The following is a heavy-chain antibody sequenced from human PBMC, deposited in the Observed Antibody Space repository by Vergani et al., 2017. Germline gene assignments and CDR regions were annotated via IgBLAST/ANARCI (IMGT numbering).Heavy chain of an antibody. CDR3: AKDHTRQDYYDSSGYYDY. CDR1: GFTFSSYA. Sequence: EVQPLESGGGLVQPGGSLRLSCAASGFTFSSYAMSWVRQAPGKGLEWVSAISGSGGSTYYADSVKGRFTISRDNSKNTLYLQMNSLRAEDTAVYYCAKDHTRQDYYDSSGYYDYWGQGTLVTVSS. D-gene: IGHD3-22*01. V-gene: IGHV3-23*01. CDR2: ISGSGGST. J-gene: IGHJ4*02.